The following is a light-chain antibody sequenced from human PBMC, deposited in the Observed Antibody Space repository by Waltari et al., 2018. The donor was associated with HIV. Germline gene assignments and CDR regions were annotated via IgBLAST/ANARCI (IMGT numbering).Light chain of an antibody. J-gene: IGKJ2*01. CDR3: QQSYSTLSYT. V-gene: IGKV1-39*01. Sequence: DIQMTQSPSSLSASVGDRVTITCRASQSISSFLNWYQQKPGKSPKVLIYGASSLQSGVPSRFSGSGSGTDFTLTISSLQPEDFATYYCQQSYSTLSYTFGQGTKLEIK. CDR1: QSISSF. CDR2: GAS.